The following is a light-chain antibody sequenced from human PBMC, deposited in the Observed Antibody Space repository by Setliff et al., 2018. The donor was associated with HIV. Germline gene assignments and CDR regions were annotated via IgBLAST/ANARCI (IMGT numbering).Light chain of an antibody. Sequence: QSALTQPASVSGSPGQSIAISCTGSSSDVGGFNSVSGYQQHPEKAPKLIVYEVTNRPSEVSDRFFGSKSGNKASLTISGLQTEDEADYYCLSYTTTTPRPYVFGTGTKVTVL. CDR1: SSDVGGFNS. V-gene: IGLV2-14*03. CDR2: EVT. J-gene: IGLJ1*01. CDR3: LSYTTTTPRPYV.